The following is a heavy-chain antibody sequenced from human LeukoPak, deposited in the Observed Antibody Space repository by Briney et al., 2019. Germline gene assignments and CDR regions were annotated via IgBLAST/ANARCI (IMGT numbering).Heavy chain of an antibody. V-gene: IGHV1-2*06. D-gene: IGHD7-27*01. CDR2: INPKTGGT. J-gene: IGHJ4*02. CDR1: GYIFTDYY. Sequence: ASAKVSCKASGYIFTDYYIHWVRQAPEQGLEWTGRINPKTGGTDDAQDFQGRVTMTRDTSINTVYMELSSLRSDDTAVYYCSRDLASTPHWEFDYWGQGTPVTVSS. CDR3: SRDLASTPHWEFDY.